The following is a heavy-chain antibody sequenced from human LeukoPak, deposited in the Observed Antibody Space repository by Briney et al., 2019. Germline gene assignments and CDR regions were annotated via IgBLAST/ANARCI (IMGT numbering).Heavy chain of an antibody. D-gene: IGHD5-24*01. J-gene: IGHJ4*02. Sequence: SGTLSLTCAVYGGSFSGYYWSWIRQPPGKGLEWIGEINHSGSTNYNPSLKSRVTISVDTSKNQFSLRLSSVTAADTAVYYCARGGMATRTHFDYWGQGTLVTVSS. CDR2: INHSGST. CDR3: ARGGMATRTHFDY. CDR1: GGSFSGYY. V-gene: IGHV4-34*01.